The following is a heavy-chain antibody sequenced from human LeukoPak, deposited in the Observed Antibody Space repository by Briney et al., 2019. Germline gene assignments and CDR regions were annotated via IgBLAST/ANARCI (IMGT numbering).Heavy chain of an antibody. CDR1: GGSISSSSYY. V-gene: IGHV4-39*07. D-gene: IGHD6-13*01. CDR3: AREFGSSSCMDV. J-gene: IGHJ6*03. Sequence: PSETLSLTCTVSGGSISSSSYYWGWIRQPPGKGLEWIGSIYYSGSTYYNPSLKSRVTISVDTSKNQFSLKLSSVTAADTAVYYCAREFGSSSCMDVWGKGTTVTVSS. CDR2: IYYSGST.